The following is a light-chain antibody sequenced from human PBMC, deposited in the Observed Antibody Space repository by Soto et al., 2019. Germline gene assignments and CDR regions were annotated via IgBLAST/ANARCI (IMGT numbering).Light chain of an antibody. J-gene: IGKJ2*01. CDR2: AAS. CDR3: QQSYSTPYT. Sequence: DIQMTQSPSSLSASVGDRVTITCRASQTISTFLNWYQQKPGKAPKVLIYAASNLQSGVPSRFSGSGSGTDFTLAITSLQPEDVATYYCQQSYSTPYTFGQGTKLEIK. CDR1: QTISTF. V-gene: IGKV1-39*01.